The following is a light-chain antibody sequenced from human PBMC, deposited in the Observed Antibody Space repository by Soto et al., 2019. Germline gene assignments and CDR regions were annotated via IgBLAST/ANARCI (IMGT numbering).Light chain of an antibody. CDR2: LNSDGSH. J-gene: IGLJ3*02. Sequence: QPVLTQSPSASASLGASVKLTCTLSSGHSSYAIAWHQQQPEKGPRYLMKLNSDGSHSKGDGIPDRFSGPSSGAERYLTISSLQSEDEADYYCQTWGTGTWVFGGGTQLTVL. CDR3: QTWGTGTWV. CDR1: SGHSSYA. V-gene: IGLV4-69*01.